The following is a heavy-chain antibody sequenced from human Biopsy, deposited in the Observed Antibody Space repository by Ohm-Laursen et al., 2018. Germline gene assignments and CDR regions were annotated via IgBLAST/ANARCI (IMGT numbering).Heavy chain of an antibody. J-gene: IGHJ4*02. CDR2: IDGAGSSN. V-gene: IGHV3-23*03. D-gene: IGHD2-21*02. CDR3: AEGDWIYYFDN. Sequence: GSLRLSCAAPDFTFSGYAMCWVRQTPGKGLEWVAGIDGAGSSNYYADSVKGRFTFFRYKPQKKVWLEMSSLRVEDKTVDLCAEGDWIYYFDNWGQGVPVTVSS. CDR1: DFTFSGYA.